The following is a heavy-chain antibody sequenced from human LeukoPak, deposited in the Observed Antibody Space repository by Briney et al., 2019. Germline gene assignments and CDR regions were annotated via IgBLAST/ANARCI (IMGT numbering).Heavy chain of an antibody. V-gene: IGHV4-31*03. CDR1: GGSINGGRYR. CDR2: IDYGATT. CDR3: ARTASNWFDP. J-gene: IGHJ5*02. Sequence: MPSETLSLTCTVSGGSINGGRYRWSWIRQHPGKGLEWIGYIDYGATTSYNPSLKSRVNISVDTSKNQFSLTVSSVTAADTAVYYCARTASNWFDPWGQGTLVTVSS.